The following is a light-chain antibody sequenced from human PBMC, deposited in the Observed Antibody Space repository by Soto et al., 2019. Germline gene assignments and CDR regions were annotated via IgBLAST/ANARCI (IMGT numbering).Light chain of an antibody. V-gene: IGLV1-40*01. J-gene: IGLJ2*01. CDR1: SSNIGAGYD. CDR2: ADN. Sequence: QSVLTQPPSVSGAPGQRVTISCTGSSSNIGAGYDVHWYQQLPGTAPTLLIYADNRRPSGVPDRFSGSKSGTSASLAITRLQAEDEADDYCHSYDSSLSGSIFGGGTKLTVL. CDR3: HSYDSSLSGSI.